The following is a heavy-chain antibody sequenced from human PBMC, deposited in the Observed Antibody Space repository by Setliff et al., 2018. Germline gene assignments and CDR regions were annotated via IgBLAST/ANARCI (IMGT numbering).Heavy chain of an antibody. V-gene: IGHV4-39*01. CDR1: GASINSGTYY. Sequence: PSETLSLTCTVSGASINSGTYYWAWIRQPPGKGLEWIGRIHYSGTTYYNASLKSRVTMSVDTSKSQFSLNLSSVTAADTAVYYCARTGTYRYFDYWGQGALVTVSS. D-gene: IGHD1-26*01. CDR3: ARTGTYRYFDY. J-gene: IGHJ4*02. CDR2: IHYSGTT.